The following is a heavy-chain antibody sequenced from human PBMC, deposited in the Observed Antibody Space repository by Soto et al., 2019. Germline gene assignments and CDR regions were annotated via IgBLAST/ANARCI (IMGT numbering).Heavy chain of an antibody. V-gene: IGHV3-30*03. CDR1: GFTFSSYG. CDR3: DQGPHRTTTFGVGLDY. J-gene: IGHJ4*02. D-gene: IGHD3-3*01. CDR2: ISYDGSNK. Sequence: GGSLRLSCSASGFTFSSYGMHWVRQAPGKGLEWVAVISYDGSNKYYADSVKGRFTISRDNSKNTLYLQMNSLRAEDTAVYYCDQGPHRTTTFGVGLDYWGQGTLVTVSS.